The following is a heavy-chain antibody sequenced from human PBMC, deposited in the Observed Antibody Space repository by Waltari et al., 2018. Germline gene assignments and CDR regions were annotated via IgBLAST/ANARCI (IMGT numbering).Heavy chain of an antibody. CDR3: ASGGHVDY. D-gene: IGHD3-16*01. J-gene: IGHJ4*02. V-gene: IGHV3-7*03. CDR1: GFTFRNFW. Sequence: EVLLVESGGGLVQPGGSLRLSCAASGFTFRNFWMTWVRQAPGKGLEWVANIKGDGSENHYLDSVRGRFTVSRDNARNSLYLQMNSLRADDTAVYYCASGGHVDYCGQGTLVTVSS. CDR2: IKGDGSEN.